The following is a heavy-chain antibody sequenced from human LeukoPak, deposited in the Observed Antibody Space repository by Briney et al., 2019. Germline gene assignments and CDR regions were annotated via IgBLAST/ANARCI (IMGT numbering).Heavy chain of an antibody. V-gene: IGHV1-18*01. CDR2: NSTYNGDT. CDR3: ARGKAAGDY. J-gene: IGHJ4*02. Sequence: APVKVSCKASGYTFTTYGISWVRQAPGQGLEWMGWNSTYNGDTNSAQKLQGRVTMTTDTSTSTAYMELRSLRSDDTAVYYCARGKAAGDYWGQGTLVTVSS. D-gene: IGHD6-13*01. CDR1: GYTFTTYG.